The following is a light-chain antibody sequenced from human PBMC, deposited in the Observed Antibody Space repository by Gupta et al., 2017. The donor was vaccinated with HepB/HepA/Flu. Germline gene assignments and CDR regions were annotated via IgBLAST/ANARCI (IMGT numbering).Light chain of an antibody. CDR2: GAS. CDR1: QSVSSTF. V-gene: IGKV3-20*01. CDR3: QQYSSAPGFT. Sequence: EIVLTQSPGTLSLSPGERATLSCRASQSVSSTFLAWYQQKPGQAPRLLIYGASSRATGIPDRFSGSGSGTDFTLTISRLEPEDFAVYYCQQYSSAPGFTFGPGTKVEIK. J-gene: IGKJ3*01.